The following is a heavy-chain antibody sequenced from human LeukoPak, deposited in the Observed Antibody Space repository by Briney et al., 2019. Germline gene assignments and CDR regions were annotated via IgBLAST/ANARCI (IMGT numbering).Heavy chain of an antibody. CDR1: GFNFSSYS. Sequence: GGSLRLSCAASGFNFSSYSMNWVRRAPGKGLEWVSSISSSSSFRYYADSVKGRFTISRDNAKNSLYLQMNSLRAEDTAVYYCARESSGYFYWGQGTLVTVSS. V-gene: IGHV3-21*01. J-gene: IGHJ4*02. CDR2: ISSSSSFR. CDR3: ARESSGYFY. D-gene: IGHD3-22*01.